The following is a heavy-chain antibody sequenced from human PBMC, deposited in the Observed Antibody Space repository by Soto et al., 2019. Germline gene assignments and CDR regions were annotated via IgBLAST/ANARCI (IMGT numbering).Heavy chain of an antibody. J-gene: IGHJ4*02. CDR1: GFTFSSYA. V-gene: IGHV3-30-3*01. CDR3: ARDSERLYCSGGSCYSGYFDY. Sequence: PGGSLRLSCAASGFTFSSYAMHWVRQAPGKGLEWVAVISYDGSNKYYADSVKGRFTISRDNSKNTLYLQMNSLGAEDTAVYYCARDSERLYCSGGSCYSGYFDYWGQGTLVTVSS. CDR2: ISYDGSNK. D-gene: IGHD2-15*01.